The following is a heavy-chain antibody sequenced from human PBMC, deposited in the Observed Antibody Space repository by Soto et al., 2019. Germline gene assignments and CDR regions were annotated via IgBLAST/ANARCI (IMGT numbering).Heavy chain of an antibody. CDR1: GFTFSSYG. Sequence: PGESLKISCAASGFTFSSYGMHWVRQAPGKGLEWVAVISYDGSNKYYADSVKGRFTISRDNSKNTLYLQMNSLRAEDTAVYYCAKDTGRGGFDYWGQGTLVTVSS. CDR2: ISYDGSNK. J-gene: IGHJ4*02. V-gene: IGHV3-30*18. CDR3: AKDTGRGGFDY. D-gene: IGHD2-8*02.